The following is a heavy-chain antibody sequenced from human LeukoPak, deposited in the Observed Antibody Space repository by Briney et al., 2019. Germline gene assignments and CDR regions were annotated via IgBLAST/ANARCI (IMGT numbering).Heavy chain of an antibody. V-gene: IGHV4-39*01. CDR2: IYSSGST. CDR1: GASVSGSPYY. CDR3: AKSGGYGLIDY. Sequence: PSETLSLTCTVSGASVSGSPYYWGWIRQPPGKGLEWIGSIYSSGSTYYNASLQSRVTISIETSKNQISLRLNSVTAADTAIYYCAKSGGYGLIDYWGQGTLVTVSS. D-gene: IGHD1-26*01. J-gene: IGHJ4*02.